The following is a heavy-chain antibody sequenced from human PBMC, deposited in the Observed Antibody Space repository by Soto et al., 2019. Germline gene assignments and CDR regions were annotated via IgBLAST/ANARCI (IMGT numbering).Heavy chain of an antibody. V-gene: IGHV4-59*01. J-gene: IGHJ4*02. CDR1: AGSISSYY. Sequence: PSETLSLTCTVSAGSISSYYWSWIRQPPGKGLEWIGYIYYSGSTNYNPSLKSRVTISVDTSKNQFALKLRSVRAVVTAVYYCARLVGATTPPAYYFDYWGQGILVTVSS. D-gene: IGHD1-26*01. CDR2: IYYSGST. CDR3: ARLVGATTPPAYYFDY.